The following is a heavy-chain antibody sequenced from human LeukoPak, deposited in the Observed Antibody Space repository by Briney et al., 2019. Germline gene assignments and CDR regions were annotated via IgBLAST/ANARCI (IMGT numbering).Heavy chain of an antibody. CDR3: AREGPMVRGVAYYFDY. J-gene: IGHJ4*02. CDR2: ISYDGSNK. D-gene: IGHD3-10*01. CDR1: GFTFSSYA. V-gene: IGHV3-30-3*01. Sequence: GRSLRLSCAASGFTFSSYAMHWVRQAPGKGLEWVAVISYDGSNKYYADSVKGRFTISRDNSKNTLYLQMNSLRAEDTAVYYCAREGPMVRGVAYYFDYWGQGTLVTVSS.